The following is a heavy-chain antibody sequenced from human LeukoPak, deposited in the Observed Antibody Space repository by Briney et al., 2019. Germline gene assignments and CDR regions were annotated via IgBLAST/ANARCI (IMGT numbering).Heavy chain of an antibody. Sequence: GGSLRLSCAASGFTFSSFAMTWVRQAPGKGLEWVSAISGSGTYSYYADSVKGRFTISRDSSKNTLFLQMNSLRAELTAGYYTAEAGGVCDLLSHYYFDYWGQGTLVTVSS. CDR1: GFTFSSFA. V-gene: IGHV3-23*01. J-gene: IGHJ4*02. CDR2: ISGSGTYS. D-gene: IGHD2-15*01. CDR3: AEAGGVCDLLSHYYFDY.